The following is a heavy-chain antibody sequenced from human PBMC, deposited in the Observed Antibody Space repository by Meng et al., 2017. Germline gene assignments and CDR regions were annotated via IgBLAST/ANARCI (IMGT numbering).Heavy chain of an antibody. V-gene: IGHV3-23*01. J-gene: IGHJ4*01. Sequence: GESLKISCAASGFTFSSYAMSWVRQAPGKGLEWVSAISGSGGSTYYADSVKGRFTISRDNSKNTLYLQMNSLRAEDTAVYYCAKWMGASNSWGHGTLVTVSS. D-gene: IGHD6-13*01. CDR1: GFTFSSYA. CDR3: AKWMGASNS. CDR2: ISGSGGST.